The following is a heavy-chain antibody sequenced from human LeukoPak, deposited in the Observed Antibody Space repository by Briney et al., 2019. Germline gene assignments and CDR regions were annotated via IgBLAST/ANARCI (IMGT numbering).Heavy chain of an antibody. J-gene: IGHJ4*02. CDR3: AKSLYGGCDY. CDR1: GFTFSSCA. D-gene: IGHD3-16*02. Sequence: PGGSLRLSCAASGFTFSSCAMSWVRQPPGKGLEWVSAISGSGGSTYYADSVKGRFTISRDNSENTLYLQVSSLRAEDTAVYYCAKSLYGGCDYWGQGTVVTVSS. CDR2: ISGSGGST. V-gene: IGHV3-23*01.